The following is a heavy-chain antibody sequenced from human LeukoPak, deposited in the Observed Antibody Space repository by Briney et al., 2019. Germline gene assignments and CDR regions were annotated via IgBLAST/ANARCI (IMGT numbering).Heavy chain of an antibody. CDR3: ARCGAAVTTHFSH. D-gene: IGHD4-17*01. CDR2: ISASDGTT. CDR1: GYSFSIYG. Sequence: ASVKVSCKASGYSFSIYGITWARQAPGQGLEYLGWISASDGTTNYAQRVQDRVTMTTDTSTSTAYLGLRSLRSEDTAVYYCARCGAAVTTHFSHWGQGTLVTVSS. V-gene: IGHV1-18*01. J-gene: IGHJ4*02.